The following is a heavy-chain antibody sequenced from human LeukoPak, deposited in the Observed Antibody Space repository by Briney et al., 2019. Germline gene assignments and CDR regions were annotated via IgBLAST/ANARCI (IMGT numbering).Heavy chain of an antibody. CDR1: GGAISSYY. D-gene: IGHD3-22*01. Sequence: SETLSLTCNVSGGAISSYYWTWIRQPPGKGLEWIGDIYYSGTINYSPSLKSRVTISVDTSKSQFSLQLRSVSAADTDVYYCARQTYSSGYRIFDYWGQGTLVSVSS. CDR3: ARQTYSSGYRIFDY. V-gene: IGHV4-59*01. J-gene: IGHJ4*02. CDR2: IYYSGTI.